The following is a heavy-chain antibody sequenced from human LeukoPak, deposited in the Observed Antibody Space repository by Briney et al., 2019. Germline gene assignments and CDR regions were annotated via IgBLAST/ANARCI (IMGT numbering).Heavy chain of an antibody. J-gene: IGHJ4*02. D-gene: IGHD5-18*01. Sequence: GGSLRLSCAASGFCVSSDYMTWVRQAPGKGLEWVSVIYSGGSTYYADSVKGRFTISRDNSKNTLYLQMNNLRVEDTAVYFCARYHTALNYWGQGTLVTASS. V-gene: IGHV3-53*01. CDR3: ARYHTALNY. CDR2: IYSGGST. CDR1: GFCVSSDY.